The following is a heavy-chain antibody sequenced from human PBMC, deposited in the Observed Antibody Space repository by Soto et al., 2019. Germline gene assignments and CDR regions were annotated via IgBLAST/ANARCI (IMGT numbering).Heavy chain of an antibody. CDR1: GFTFTSSA. D-gene: IGHD2-21*02. CDR3: AALKDCGGDCYLFDY. J-gene: IGHJ4*02. Sequence: QMQLVQSGPEVKKPGTSVKVSCKASGFTFTSSAVQWVRQARGQRLEWIGWIVVGSGNTNYAQKFQERVTITRDMSTSTAYMELSSLRSEDTAVYYCAALKDCGGDCYLFDYWGQGTLFTVSS. CDR2: IVVGSGNT. V-gene: IGHV1-58*01.